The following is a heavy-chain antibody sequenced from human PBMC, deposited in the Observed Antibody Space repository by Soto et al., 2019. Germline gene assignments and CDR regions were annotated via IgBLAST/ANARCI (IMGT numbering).Heavy chain of an antibody. J-gene: IGHJ4*02. D-gene: IGHD4-4*01. V-gene: IGHV1-3*01. CDR2: INGGNGYT. CDR3: ARGLYSNPHFDY. CDR1: GYTFAGYA. Sequence: QVQLVQSGAEVKKPGASVKVSCKASGYTFAGYAMHWVRQAPGQRLEWMGWINGGNGYTKYSQKFQGRVTITRDTSASTAYMELSSLTSEDTAVYYCARGLYSNPHFDYWGQGTRVTVSS.